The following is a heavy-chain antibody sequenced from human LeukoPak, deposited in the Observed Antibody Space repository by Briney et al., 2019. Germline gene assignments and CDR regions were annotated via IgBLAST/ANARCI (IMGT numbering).Heavy chain of an antibody. D-gene: IGHD4-23*01. CDR3: ARDPDGGNTLDY. CDR2: IDTGSTTM. CDR1: GLTFSRYS. V-gene: IGHV3-48*04. Sequence: GGSLRLSCAASGLTFSRYSMTWVRQAPGKGLEWVSFIDTGSTTMYYTDSVKGRFTISRDNAKNSLYLQMNSLGAEDTAVYYCARDPDGGNTLDYWGQGTLVTVSS. J-gene: IGHJ4*02.